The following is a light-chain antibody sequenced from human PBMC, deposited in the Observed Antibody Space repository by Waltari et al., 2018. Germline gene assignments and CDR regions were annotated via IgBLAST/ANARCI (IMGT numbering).Light chain of an antibody. CDR1: SSDVGSYNL. Sequence: QSALTQPASVSGSPGQSITISCTGTSSDVGSYNLVSWFQQYPGKAPKLIIYEVTQRPSGVSNRFSGSKSGNTASLTISGLQPEDEADYYCCSYTGSVVFGGGTKVTVL. V-gene: IGLV2-23*02. CDR3: CSYTGSVV. CDR2: EVT. J-gene: IGLJ2*01.